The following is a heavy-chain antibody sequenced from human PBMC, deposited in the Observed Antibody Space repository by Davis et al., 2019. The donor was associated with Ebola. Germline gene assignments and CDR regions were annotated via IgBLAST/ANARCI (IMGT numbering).Heavy chain of an antibody. CDR2: IYYNGDT. D-gene: IGHD2-21*01. CDR3: ARYGDFGGAF. V-gene: IGHV4-61*01. Sequence: MPSETLSLTCAVSGGSVSSGRYLWSWLRQAPGRGLEWIGYIYYNGDTSFHSSLKSRASISVDPSKNQFSLTLRSVTAEDTAVYYCARYGDFGGAFWGHGTLVTVSS. J-gene: IGHJ4*01. CDR1: GGSVSSGRYL.